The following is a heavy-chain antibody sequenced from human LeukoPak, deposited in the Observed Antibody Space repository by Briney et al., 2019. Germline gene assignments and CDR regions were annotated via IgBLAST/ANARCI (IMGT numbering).Heavy chain of an antibody. CDR2: ISSSSSTI. V-gene: IGHV3-48*04. D-gene: IGHD5-24*01. CDR3: ARGVNLGYNSPAQFDY. Sequence: PGGSLRLSCAASGFTFSSYSMNWVRQAPGKGLEWVSYISSSSSTIYYADSVKGRFTISRDNAKNSLYLQMNSLRAEDTAVYYCARGVNLGYNSPAQFDYWGQGTLVTVSS. CDR1: GFTFSSYS. J-gene: IGHJ4*02.